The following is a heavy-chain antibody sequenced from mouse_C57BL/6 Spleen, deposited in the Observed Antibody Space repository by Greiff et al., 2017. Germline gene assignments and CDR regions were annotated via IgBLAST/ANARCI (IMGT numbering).Heavy chain of an antibody. V-gene: IGHV3-6*01. CDR1: GYSITSGYY. J-gene: IGHJ1*03. Sequence: EVQLQESGPGLVKPSQSLSLTCSVTGYSITSGYYWNWIRQFPGNKLEWMGYISYDGSNNYNPSLKNRISITRDTSKNQFFLKLNSVTTEDTATYYCARDYGYDYWYFDVWGTGTTVTVSS. D-gene: IGHD2-2*01. CDR2: ISYDGSN. CDR3: ARDYGYDYWYFDV.